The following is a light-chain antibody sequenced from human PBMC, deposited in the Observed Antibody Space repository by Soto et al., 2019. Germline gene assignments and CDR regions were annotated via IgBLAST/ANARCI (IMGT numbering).Light chain of an antibody. J-gene: IGKJ4*01. CDR2: AAS. Sequence: DIQMTQSPSSLSASVGDRVTITCRASQSISSYLNWYQQKPGKAPKLLIYAASSLQSGVPSRFSRTGSGTDSALSISGLQAKDFETYVFEQGYSTLVTFSGRTQV. V-gene: IGKV1-39*01. CDR3: EQGYSTLVT. CDR1: QSISSY.